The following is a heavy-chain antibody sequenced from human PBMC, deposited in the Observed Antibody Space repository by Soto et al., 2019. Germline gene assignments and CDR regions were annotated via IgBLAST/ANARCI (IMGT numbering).Heavy chain of an antibody. D-gene: IGHD3-3*01. J-gene: IGHJ4*02. V-gene: IGHV4-34*01. CDR2: INHSGST. Sequence: QVQLQQWGAGLLKPSETLSLTCAVYGGSFSGYYWSWIRQPPGKGLEWIGEINHSGSTNYNPSLKSRVTISVDTSKNQFSLKLSSVTAADTAVYCCARSENYDFWSGFFVWGQGTLVTVSS. CDR3: ARSENYDFWSGFFV. CDR1: GGSFSGYY.